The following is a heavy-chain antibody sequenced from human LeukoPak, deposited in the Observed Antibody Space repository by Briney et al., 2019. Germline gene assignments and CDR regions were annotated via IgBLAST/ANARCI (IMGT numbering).Heavy chain of an antibody. CDR2: INHSGST. Sequence: GSLRLSCAASGFTFSSYAMSWVRQAPGKGLEWIGEINHSGSTNYNPSLKSRVTISVDTSKNQFSLKLSSVTAADTAVYYCALETPNSSSWYGRDYWGQGTLVTVSS. D-gene: IGHD6-13*01. V-gene: IGHV4-34*08. J-gene: IGHJ4*02. CDR3: ALETPNSSSWYGRDY. CDR1: GFTFSSYA.